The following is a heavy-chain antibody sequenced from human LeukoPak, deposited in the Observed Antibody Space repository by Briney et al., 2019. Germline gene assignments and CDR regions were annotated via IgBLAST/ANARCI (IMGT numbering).Heavy chain of an antibody. Sequence: HGESLKISCKGSGYSFTSYWIGWVRQMPGKGLEWMGIIYPGDSDTRCSPFFQGQVTISADKSISTAYLQWSSLKASDTAMYYCARPRGSDTGAFDIWGQGTMVTVSS. CDR2: IYPGDSDT. J-gene: IGHJ3*02. D-gene: IGHD3-3*01. CDR1: GYSFTSYW. CDR3: ARPRGSDTGAFDI. V-gene: IGHV5-51*01.